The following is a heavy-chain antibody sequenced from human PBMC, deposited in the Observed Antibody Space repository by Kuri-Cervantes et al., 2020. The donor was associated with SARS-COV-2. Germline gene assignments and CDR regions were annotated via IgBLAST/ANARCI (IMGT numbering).Heavy chain of an antibody. V-gene: IGHV3-23*01. CDR2: IGASGDST. D-gene: IGHD6-13*01. J-gene: IGHJ4*02. Sequence: GGSLRLSCVASGFTFSSYAMSWVRQAPGKGLEWVSSIGASGDSTYYADFVKGRFTISRDNLKNTVYLQMNSLRAEDTAVYYCANWRRRIAAAGPFDYWGQGTLVTVSS. CDR3: ANWRRRIAAAGPFDY. CDR1: GFTFSSYA.